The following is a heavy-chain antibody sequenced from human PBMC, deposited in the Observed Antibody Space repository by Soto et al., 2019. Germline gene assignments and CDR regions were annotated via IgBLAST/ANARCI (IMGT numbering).Heavy chain of an antibody. D-gene: IGHD2-15*01. CDR2: ISAYNGNT. CDR3: ACSGGNYAEGENDY. Sequence: GASVTVSCKASVYTFTSYGISWVRPAPGQGLEWMGWISAYNGNTNYAQKLQGRVTMTTDTSTSTAYMELRSLRSDDTAVYYCACSGGNYAEGENDYWGQGTLVTVSS. V-gene: IGHV1-18*01. CDR1: VYTFTSYG. J-gene: IGHJ4*02.